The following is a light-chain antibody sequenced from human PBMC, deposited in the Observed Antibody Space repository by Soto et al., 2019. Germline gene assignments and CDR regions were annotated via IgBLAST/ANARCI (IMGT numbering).Light chain of an antibody. Sequence: DIQMTQSPSTLSASVGDRVTITCRASQSVLSWLAWYQQKPGKAPKLLIYKASTLEGGVPSRFSGSGSGTEFTLTISSLQPDDSATYYCQQYNFFWTFGQGTNVEVK. CDR3: QQYNFFWT. CDR1: QSVLSW. CDR2: KAS. J-gene: IGKJ1*01. V-gene: IGKV1-5*03.